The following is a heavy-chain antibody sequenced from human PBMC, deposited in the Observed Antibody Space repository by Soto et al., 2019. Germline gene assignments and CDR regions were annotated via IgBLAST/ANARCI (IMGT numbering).Heavy chain of an antibody. D-gene: IGHD2-21*02. J-gene: IGHJ5*02. CDR3: ARVWTARTINWFDP. CDR2: VYYTGST. V-gene: IGHV4-59*12. CDR1: GGSISADY. Sequence: SETLSLTCTVSGGSISADYWNWIRQPPGKGLELIGYVYYTGSTNYNPSLKSRVSLSLDTSKNQFSLKLSSVTAADTAVYYCARVWTARTINWFDPWGQGTLVTVSS.